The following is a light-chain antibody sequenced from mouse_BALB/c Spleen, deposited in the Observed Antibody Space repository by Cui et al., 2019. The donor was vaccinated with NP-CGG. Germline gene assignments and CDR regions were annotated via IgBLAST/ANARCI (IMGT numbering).Light chain of an antibody. CDR3: ALWYSNHWV. Sequence: QAVVTQASALTTSPGETVTLTCRSNTGAVTTSNYANWVQEKPDHLFTGLIGGTNNQVPGVPARFSGSLIGDKAALTITGAQTEDEAIYFCALWYSNHWVFGGGTKLTVL. V-gene: IGLV1*01. J-gene: IGLJ1*01. CDR1: TGAVTTSNY. CDR2: GTN.